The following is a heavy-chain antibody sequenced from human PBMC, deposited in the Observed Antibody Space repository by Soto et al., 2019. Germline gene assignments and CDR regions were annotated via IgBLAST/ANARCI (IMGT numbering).Heavy chain of an antibody. J-gene: IGHJ5*02. CDR1: GGSISSSSYY. CDR3: ARGRTRVTTIWFDP. D-gene: IGHD4-17*01. Sequence: PSETLSLTCTVSGGSISSSSYYWGWIRQPPGKGLEWIGSIYYSGSTYYNPSPKSRVTISVDTSKNQFSLKLSSVTAADTAVYYCARGRTRVTTIWFDPWGQGTLVTVSS. V-gene: IGHV4-39*07. CDR2: IYYSGST.